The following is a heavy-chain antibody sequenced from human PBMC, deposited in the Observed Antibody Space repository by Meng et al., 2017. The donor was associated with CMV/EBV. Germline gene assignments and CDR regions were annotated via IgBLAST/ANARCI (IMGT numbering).Heavy chain of an antibody. Sequence: GESLKISCAASGFTFSGSAMHWVRQASGKGLEWVGRIRSKANSYATAYAASVKGRFTISRDDSKNTAYLQMNSLKTEDTAVYYCTRLTEKQLEGGVFNWFDPRGQGTLVTVSS. D-gene: IGHD6-6*01. CDR2: IRSKANSYAT. CDR3: TRLTEKQLEGGVFNWFDP. CDR1: GFTFSGSA. V-gene: IGHV3-73*01. J-gene: IGHJ5*02.